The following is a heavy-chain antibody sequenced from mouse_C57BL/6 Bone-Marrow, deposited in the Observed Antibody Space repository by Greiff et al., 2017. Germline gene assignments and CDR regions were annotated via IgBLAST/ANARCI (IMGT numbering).Heavy chain of an antibody. J-gene: IGHJ2*01. CDR1: GYTFTSYW. Sequence: QVQLKQPGAELVKPGASVKLSCKASGYTFTSYWMHWVKQRPGQGLEWIGMIHPNSGSTNYNEKFKSKATLTVDKSSSTAYMQLSSLTSEDSAVYYCARPGAYGSSSFDYWGQGTTLTVSS. CDR2: IHPNSGST. D-gene: IGHD1-1*01. CDR3: ARPGAYGSSSFDY. V-gene: IGHV1-64*01.